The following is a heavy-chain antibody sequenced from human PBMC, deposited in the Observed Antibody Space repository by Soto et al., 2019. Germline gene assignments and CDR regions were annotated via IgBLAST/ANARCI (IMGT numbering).Heavy chain of an antibody. J-gene: IGHJ3*02. CDR2: ISYTGYT. Sequence: SETLCLTCSVSGASISDSFWSWIRQPPGGKLEWIGYISYTGYTRYNPSLSSPVSLSKDTSKNQISLTVYSVTAADTAVYYCAKLDAQTGELSAIDTFHIWGQGTAVTVSS. D-gene: IGHD5-18*01. CDR1: GASISDSF. V-gene: IGHV4-59*12. CDR3: AKLDAQTGELSAIDTFHI.